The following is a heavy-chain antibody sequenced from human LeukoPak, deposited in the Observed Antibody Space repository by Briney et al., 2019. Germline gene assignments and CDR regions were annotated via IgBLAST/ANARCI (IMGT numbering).Heavy chain of an antibody. CDR3: ASRGGYGGNSEVFDY. V-gene: IGHV1-69*05. J-gene: IGHJ4*02. CDR2: IIPIFVTA. Sequence: GASVKVSCKASGGTFSSYAISWVRQAPGQGLEWMGRIIPIFVTANYAQKFQGRVTITTDESTSTAYMELSSLRSEDTAVYYCASRGGYGGNSEVFDYWGQGTLVTVSS. CDR1: GGTFSSYA. D-gene: IGHD4-23*01.